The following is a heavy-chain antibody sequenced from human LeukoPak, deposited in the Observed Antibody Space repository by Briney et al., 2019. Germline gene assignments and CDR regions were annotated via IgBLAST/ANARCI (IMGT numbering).Heavy chain of an antibody. CDR3: ARDYFDTLTGYSTQIDS. D-gene: IGHD3-9*01. CDR1: GFTFSDYS. Sequence: GGSLRLSCVASGFTFSDYSMNWVRQAPGKGLEWVSSISSSSSYIYYADSVKGRFTISRDNAKNSLYLQMNSLRAEDTAVYYCARDYFDTLTGYSTQIDSWGQGILSPSPQ. CDR2: ISSSSSYI. V-gene: IGHV3-21*01. J-gene: IGHJ4*02.